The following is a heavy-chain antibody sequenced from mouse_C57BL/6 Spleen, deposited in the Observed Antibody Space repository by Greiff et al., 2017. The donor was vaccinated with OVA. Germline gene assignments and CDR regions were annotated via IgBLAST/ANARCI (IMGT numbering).Heavy chain of an antibody. CDR3: ARPAPYWYFDV. CDR1: GFTFTDYY. J-gene: IGHJ1*03. Sequence: DVQLVESGGGLVQPGGSLSLSCAASGFTFTDYYMSWVRQPPGKALEWLGFIRNKANGYTTEYSASVKGRFTISRDNSQSILYLQMNARRAEDSATYYWARPAPYWYFDVWGTGTTVTVSS. V-gene: IGHV7-3*01. CDR2: IRNKANGYTT.